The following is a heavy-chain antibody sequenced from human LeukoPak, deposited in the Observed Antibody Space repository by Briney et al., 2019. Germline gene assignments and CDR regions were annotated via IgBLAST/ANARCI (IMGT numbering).Heavy chain of an antibody. Sequence: SVKVPCKASGGTFSSYAISWVRQAPGQGLEWMGGIIPIFGTANYAQKFQGRVTITTDESTSTAYMELSSLGSEDTAVYYCARDLPNFSSGWTVEYFQHWGQGTLVTVSS. CDR3: ARDLPNFSSGWTVEYFQH. D-gene: IGHD6-19*01. CDR2: IIPIFGTA. V-gene: IGHV1-69*05. J-gene: IGHJ1*01. CDR1: GGTFSSYA.